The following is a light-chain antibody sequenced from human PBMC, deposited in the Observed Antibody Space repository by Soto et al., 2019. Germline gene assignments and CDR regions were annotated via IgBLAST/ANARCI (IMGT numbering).Light chain of an antibody. Sequence: EVVLTQSPATLSLSPGERATLSCRASQSVSSYLAWYQQKLGQAPRLLIYGASSRATGIPVRFSGSGSGTEFTLTISSLQSEDFAVYYCQQYNNWPLTFGQGTRLEI. CDR3: QQYNNWPLT. CDR2: GAS. J-gene: IGKJ5*01. CDR1: QSVSSY. V-gene: IGKV3-15*01.